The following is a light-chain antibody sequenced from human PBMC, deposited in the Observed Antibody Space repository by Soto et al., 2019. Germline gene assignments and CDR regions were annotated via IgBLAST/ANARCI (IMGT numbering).Light chain of an antibody. Sequence: DIQMTQSPSSLSASVGDRVTITCRASQTVSTYLNWYQQELGKAPKLLIYAASTLQSGVPSRFSGRGAGTYFALTIITLQPEDIATYYCQQSSSTPRTFGQGTKVEIK. CDR1: QTVSTY. V-gene: IGKV1-39*01. CDR3: QQSSSTPRT. J-gene: IGKJ1*01. CDR2: AAS.